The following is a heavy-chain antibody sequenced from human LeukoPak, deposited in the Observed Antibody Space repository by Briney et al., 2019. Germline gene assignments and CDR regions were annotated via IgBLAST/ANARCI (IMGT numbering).Heavy chain of an antibody. J-gene: IGHJ4*02. V-gene: IGHV3-48*01. CDR2: ISGRSSTI. CDR3: ARDRLKSGSYYFDY. CDR1: AFTFSDYI. D-gene: IGHD1-26*01. Sequence: GGSLRLSCAASAFTFSDYIMTWVRQAPGKGLEWVSYISGRSSTINYADSVKGRFTISRDNAKSSMYLQMNSLRAEDTAVYYCARDRLKSGSYYFDYWGQGTLVTVSS.